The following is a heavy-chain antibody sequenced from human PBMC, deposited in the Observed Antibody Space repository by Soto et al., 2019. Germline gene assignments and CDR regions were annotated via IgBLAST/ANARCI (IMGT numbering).Heavy chain of an antibody. CDR1: GYSVNYGYY. CDR3: ATAIGMAVNLTVVVLDALEI. J-gene: IGHJ3*02. V-gene: IGHV4-38-2*02. Sequence: PSETLSLTCTVSGYSVNYGYYWGWIRQAPGKGLEWMGSIFHTGNTYYNPSLESRLNMSVDTSKNQFSLNLRSVTAADTGVYYCATAIGMAVNLTVVVLDALEIWGRGTKVTVSS. CDR2: IFHTGNT. D-gene: IGHD2-21*01.